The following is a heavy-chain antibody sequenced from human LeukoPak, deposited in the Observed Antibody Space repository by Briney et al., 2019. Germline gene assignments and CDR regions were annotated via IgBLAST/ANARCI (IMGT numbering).Heavy chain of an antibody. CDR2: FNHSGST. Sequence: SETLSLTCAVYGGSFNGYYWSWIRQPPGKGLEWIREFNHSGSTNYNPSLKSRVTISVDTSKNQFSLKLSSVTAADTAVYYCARFPRITMVRGEYWFDPWGQGTLVTVSS. V-gene: IGHV4-34*01. J-gene: IGHJ5*02. CDR1: GGSFNGYY. CDR3: ARFPRITMVRGEYWFDP. D-gene: IGHD3-10*01.